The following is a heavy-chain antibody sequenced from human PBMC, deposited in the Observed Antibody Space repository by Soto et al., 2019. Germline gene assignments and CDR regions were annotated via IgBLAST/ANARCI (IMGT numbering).Heavy chain of an antibody. CDR2: IDQNGIT. V-gene: IGHV4-4*02. Sequence: SETLSLTCAVSGDPISSSKWLTWFLQTPGKGLEWIGKIDQNGITNYNPSLESRVTILKDNSKNQLSLKLTSVTAVDSAVYYCARLNRDYYYYGMDVWGQGATVTVSS. J-gene: IGHJ6*02. CDR3: ARLNRDYYYYGMDV. CDR1: GDPISSSKW.